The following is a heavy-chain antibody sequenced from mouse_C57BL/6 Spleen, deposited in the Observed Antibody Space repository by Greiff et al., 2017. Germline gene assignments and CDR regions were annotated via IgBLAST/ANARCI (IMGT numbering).Heavy chain of an antibody. CDR3: ARNDDYDFGSAMDY. CDR1: GFPLTSYA. Sequence: VKLVESGPGLVAPSQSLSITCTVPGFPLTSYAISWVRQPPGKGLEWLGVRWTGGGTNYNSALKSRLSISKDNSKRQVFLKMNSLQTDDTARYYCARNDDYDFGSAMDYWGQGTSVTVSS. V-gene: IGHV2-9-1*01. CDR2: RWTGGGT. D-gene: IGHD2-4*01. J-gene: IGHJ4*01.